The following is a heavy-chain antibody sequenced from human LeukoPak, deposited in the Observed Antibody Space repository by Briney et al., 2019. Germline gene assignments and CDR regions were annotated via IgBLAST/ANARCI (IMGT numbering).Heavy chain of an antibody. CDR3: ARGAYGLHDYYYYGMDV. CDR2: IIPILGIA. CDR1: GGTFSSYA. Sequence: SVKVSCKASGGTFSSYAISWVRQAPGQGLEWMGRIIPILGIANYAQKFQGRVTITADKSTSTAYMEPSSLRSEDTAVYYCARGAYGLHDYYYYGMDVWGQGTTVTVSS. V-gene: IGHV1-69*04. D-gene: IGHD3-16*01. J-gene: IGHJ6*02.